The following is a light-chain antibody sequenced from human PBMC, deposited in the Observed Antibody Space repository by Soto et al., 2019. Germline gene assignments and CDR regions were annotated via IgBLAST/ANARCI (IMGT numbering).Light chain of an antibody. V-gene: IGKV3-15*01. CDR3: HQYNNWTCAT. J-gene: IGKJ4*01. Sequence: EIVFTQSPCTLSLSTGERATLPCRASQSINDNLAWYQQKPGQAPRLFMFRVSSRAAGVPARFSGSGSGTEFNLTITSLQSEDFAVYSCHQYNNWTCATFGGGTKVDIK. CDR1: QSINDN. CDR2: RVS.